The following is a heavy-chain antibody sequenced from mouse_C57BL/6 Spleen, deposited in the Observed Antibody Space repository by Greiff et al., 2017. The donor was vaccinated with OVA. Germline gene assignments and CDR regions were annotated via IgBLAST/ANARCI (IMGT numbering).Heavy chain of an antibody. V-gene: IGHV1-81*01. CDR2: IYPRSGNT. CDR3: ARSDYGSPGYFDV. Sequence: QVQLQQSGAELARPGASVKLSCKASGYTFTSYGISWVKQRTGQGLEWIGEIYPRSGNTYYNEKFKGKATLTADKSSSTAYMELRSLTSEDSAVYFCARSDYGSPGYFDVWGTGTTVTVSS. D-gene: IGHD1-1*01. J-gene: IGHJ1*03. CDR1: GYTFTSYG.